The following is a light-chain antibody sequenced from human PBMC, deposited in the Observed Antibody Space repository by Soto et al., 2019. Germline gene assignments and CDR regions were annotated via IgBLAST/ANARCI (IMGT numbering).Light chain of an antibody. Sequence: EIVLTQSPGTLSLSPGERATLSCRASQSVSSSYLAWYQQKFGQAPRLLIYDASSRATGVPDRFSGSGSGTDFTLTISRLEPEDFAVYYCLQYGSSPRTFGQGITVEFK. CDR1: QSVSSSY. CDR3: LQYGSSPRT. V-gene: IGKV3-20*01. CDR2: DAS. J-gene: IGKJ1*01.